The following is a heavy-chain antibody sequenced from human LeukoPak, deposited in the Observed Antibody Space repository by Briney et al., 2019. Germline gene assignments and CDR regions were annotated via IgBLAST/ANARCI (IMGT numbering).Heavy chain of an antibody. CDR1: GDSTSGYY. V-gene: IGHV4-4*07. CDR3: ARERSSGLAL. J-gene: IGHJ5*02. D-gene: IGHD6-19*01. Sequence: PSETLSLTCTVPGDSTSGYYWSWIRQPAEKGLEWIGRIYSSGSANYNPSLKSRVTMSLDTSKKQLYLQMNSVTAADTAIYYCARERSSGLALWGQGALVTVSS. CDR2: IYSSGSA.